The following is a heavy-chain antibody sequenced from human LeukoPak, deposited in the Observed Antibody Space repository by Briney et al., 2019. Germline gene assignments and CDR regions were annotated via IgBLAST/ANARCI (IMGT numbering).Heavy chain of an antibody. D-gene: IGHD4-17*01. CDR3: ARDYFWGLYGDYEEGPGSDAFDI. J-gene: IGHJ3*02. V-gene: IGHV1-18*04. Sequence: GASVKVSCKASGYTFTSYYMHWVRQAPGQGLEWMGWISAYNGNTNYAQKLQGRVTMTTDTSTSTAYMELRSLRSDDTAVYYCARDYFWGLYGDYEEGPGSDAFDIWGQGTMVTVSS. CDR1: GYTFTSYY. CDR2: ISAYNGNT.